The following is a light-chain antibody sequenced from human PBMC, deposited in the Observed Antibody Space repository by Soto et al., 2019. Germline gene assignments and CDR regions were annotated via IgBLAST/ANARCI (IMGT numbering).Light chain of an antibody. V-gene: IGKV1-5*03. J-gene: IGKJ1*01. CDR2: KAS. CDR1: QSISSW. CDR3: QRYSSYSVA. Sequence: IQMTQSPSTLSPSVGDRVTITCRASQSISSWLAWYQQKPGKAPKPLISKASTLRSGVPSRFGGSGAGAEFILIISSLQADYFASYCCQRYSSYSVAFGQGTKVDIK.